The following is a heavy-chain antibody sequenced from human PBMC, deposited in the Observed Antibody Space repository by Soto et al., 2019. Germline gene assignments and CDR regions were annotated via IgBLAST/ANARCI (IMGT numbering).Heavy chain of an antibody. CDR3: ASETAVVITKAWSR. V-gene: IGHV1-69*12. Sequence: QVQLVQSGAEVKKPGSSVKVSCKASGGTFSSYVISWVRQAPGQGLEWMGGIIPMFGSATYAQKLQGRVTITADESTSTAYMELSSLRSEDTAVYYCASETAVVITKAWSRWGQGTLVTVSP. D-gene: IGHD3-22*01. J-gene: IGHJ4*02. CDR2: IIPMFGSA. CDR1: GGTFSSYV.